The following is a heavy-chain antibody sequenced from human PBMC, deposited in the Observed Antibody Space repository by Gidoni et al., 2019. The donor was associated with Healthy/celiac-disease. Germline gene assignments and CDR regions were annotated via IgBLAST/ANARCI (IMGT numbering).Heavy chain of an antibody. J-gene: IGHJ3*02. CDR2: IYYSGST. D-gene: IGHD3-10*01. Sequence: QVQLQESGPGLVKPSETLSLTCTVSGGSISSYYWSWIRQPPGKGLEWIGYIYYSGSTNYNPSLKSRVTISVDTSKNQFSLKLSSVTAADTAVYYCARQGWFGELSAFDIWGQGTMVTVSS. CDR1: GGSISSYY. V-gene: IGHV4-59*08. CDR3: ARQGWFGELSAFDI.